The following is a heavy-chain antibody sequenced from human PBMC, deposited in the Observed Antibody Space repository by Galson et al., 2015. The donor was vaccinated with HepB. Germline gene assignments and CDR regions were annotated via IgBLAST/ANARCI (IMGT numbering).Heavy chain of an antibody. CDR2: ISGSGGST. V-gene: IGHV3-23*01. CDR1: GFTFSSYA. J-gene: IGHJ6*02. D-gene: IGHD1-26*01. Sequence: SLRLSCAASGFTFSSYAMSWVRQAPGKGLEWVSAISGSGGSTYYADSVKGRFTISRDNSKNTLYLQMNSLRAEDTAVYYCAKDGGNYYYYGMDVWGQGTTVTVSS. CDR3: AKDGGNYYYYGMDV.